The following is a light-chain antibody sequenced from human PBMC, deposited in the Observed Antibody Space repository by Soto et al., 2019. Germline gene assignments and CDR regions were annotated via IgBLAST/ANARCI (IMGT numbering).Light chain of an antibody. V-gene: IGKV3-15*01. CDR2: RTS. CDR3: QQYNNWPRAT. Sequence: EIVLTQSPATLSLSPGERATLSCRASQSVSSYLACYQQKPGQAPRLLMFRTSSRATGFPARFSGSGSGTEFNLTISSLQSEDFGVYYCQQYNNWPRATFGGGTKVDIK. CDR1: QSVSSY. J-gene: IGKJ4*01.